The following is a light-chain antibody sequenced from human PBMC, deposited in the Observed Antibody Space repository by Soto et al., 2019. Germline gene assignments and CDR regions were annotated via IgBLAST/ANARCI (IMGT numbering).Light chain of an antibody. Sequence: DIQFTQSPSFLSASVGDRVTITCRASQVISTYLAWYQQKPGKAPKLLIYGASTLQGGVPSRFSGSGSGTEFTLTISSLQSEDFAVYYCQQYNNWPRTFGQGTKVDIK. J-gene: IGKJ1*01. CDR2: GAS. V-gene: IGKV1-9*01. CDR3: QQYNNWPRT. CDR1: QVISTY.